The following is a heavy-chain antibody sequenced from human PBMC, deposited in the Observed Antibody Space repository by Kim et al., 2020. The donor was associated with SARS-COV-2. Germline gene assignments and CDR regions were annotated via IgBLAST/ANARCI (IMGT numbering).Heavy chain of an antibody. J-gene: IGHJ4*02. CDR2: IWYDGSNK. CDR1: GFTFSSYG. V-gene: IGHV3-33*01. Sequence: GGSLRLSCAASGFTFSSYGMHWVRQAPGKGLEWVAVIWYDGSNKYYADSVKGRFTISRDNSKNTLYLQMNSLRAEDTAVYYCAREGITMVRGVINFDYWGQGSLVTVSS. D-gene: IGHD3-10*01. CDR3: AREGITMVRGVINFDY.